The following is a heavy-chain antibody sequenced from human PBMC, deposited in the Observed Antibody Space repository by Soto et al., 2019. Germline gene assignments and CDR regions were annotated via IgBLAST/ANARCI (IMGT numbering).Heavy chain of an antibody. Sequence: QVQLVQSGAELKKPGASVMISCKASGYSITNSGFAWVRQAPGQGLEWMGWISGNNGNTNYTQNLQGRVTMTTDTSTSTAYMELRSLRSDDTAGDYCARSLHWNYAFDVRGQGKMVTVSS. D-gene: IGHD1-7*01. CDR2: ISGNNGNT. V-gene: IGHV1-18*01. CDR3: ARSLHWNYAFDV. CDR1: GYSITNSG. J-gene: IGHJ3*01.